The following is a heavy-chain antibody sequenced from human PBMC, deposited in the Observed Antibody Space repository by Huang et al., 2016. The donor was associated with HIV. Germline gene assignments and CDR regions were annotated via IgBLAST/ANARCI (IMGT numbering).Heavy chain of an antibody. D-gene: IGHD4-17*01. Sequence: EMQLVESGGGLVKPGGSLRLSCAASGFSFASYGMNWVRQVPGKRLEWLSSLSYGSTHIFYADSVKGRFTISRDNAKNSVYLQMNSLSAEDTAVYYCAREAYLTVTGTGGYGFDIWGRGTMVTVSS. CDR2: LSYGSTHI. V-gene: IGHV3-21*02. CDR1: GFSFASYG. CDR3: AREAYLTVTGTGGYGFDI. J-gene: IGHJ3*02.